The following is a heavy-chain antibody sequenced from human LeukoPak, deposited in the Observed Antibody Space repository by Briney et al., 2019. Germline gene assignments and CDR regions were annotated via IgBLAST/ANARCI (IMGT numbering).Heavy chain of an antibody. J-gene: IGHJ4*02. Sequence: NPGGSLRLSCAASGFTFSSYAMSWVRQAPGKGLEWVSGISGSGGSTYYADSVKGRFTISRDNSKNTLYLQMNSLRAEDTAVYYCARDGVGATSDYWGQGTLVTVSS. CDR3: ARDGVGATSDY. D-gene: IGHD1-26*01. CDR2: ISGSGGST. V-gene: IGHV3-23*01. CDR1: GFTFSSYA.